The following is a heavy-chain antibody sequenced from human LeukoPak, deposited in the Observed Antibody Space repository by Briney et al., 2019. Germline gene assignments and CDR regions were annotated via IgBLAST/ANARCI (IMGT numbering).Heavy chain of an antibody. Sequence: ASVKVSCKASGYTFTSYYMHWVRQAPGQVLEWMGIINPSGGSTSYAQKFQGRVTMTRDMSTSTVYMELSSLRSEDTAVYYCARGGQTYYDSSGYYPYYYYMDVWGKGTTVTVSS. D-gene: IGHD3-22*01. J-gene: IGHJ6*03. V-gene: IGHV1-46*01. CDR2: INPSGGST. CDR1: GYTFTSYY. CDR3: ARGGQTYYDSSGYYPYYYYMDV.